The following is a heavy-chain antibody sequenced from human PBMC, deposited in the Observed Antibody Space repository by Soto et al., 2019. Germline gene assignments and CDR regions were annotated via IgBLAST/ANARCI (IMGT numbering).Heavy chain of an antibody. Sequence: VHLVQSGAEVKKPGASVKVSCKASGYTFTKYYMHWVRQAPGQGLEWMGVINPGGGTTNYAPKFQGRVTMTRDTSTYTVYMELSSLRSDDTALYYCARGTYYGSGSYSGQDWSDPWGQGTLVTVSS. J-gene: IGHJ5*02. CDR2: INPGGGTT. CDR3: ARGTYYGSGSYSGQDWSDP. V-gene: IGHV1-46*01. CDR1: GYTFTKYY. D-gene: IGHD3-10*01.